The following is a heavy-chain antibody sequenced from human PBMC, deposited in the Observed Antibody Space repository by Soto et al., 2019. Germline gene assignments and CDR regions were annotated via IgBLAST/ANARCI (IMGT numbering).Heavy chain of an antibody. J-gene: IGHJ4*02. CDR2: IKQDGSEK. D-gene: IGHD3-22*01. CDR1: GFTFSSYW. Sequence: GGSLRLSCAASGFTFSSYWMSWVRQAPGKGLEWVANIKQDGSEKYYVDSAKGRFTISRDNAKNSLYLQMNSLRAEDTAVYYCARGYYYDSSGPYDYWGQGTLVTV. CDR3: ARGYYYDSSGPYDY. V-gene: IGHV3-7*03.